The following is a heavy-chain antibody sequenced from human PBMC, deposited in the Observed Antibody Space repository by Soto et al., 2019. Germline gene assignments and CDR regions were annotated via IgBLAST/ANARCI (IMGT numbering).Heavy chain of an antibody. V-gene: IGHV1-18*01. CDR3: ARDPMITFGGVIGIEYNWFDP. CDR2: ISAYSGNT. CDR1: GYTFTIYG. J-gene: IGHJ5*02. D-gene: IGHD3-16*02. Sequence: ASLKVSWKSSGYTFTIYGISWVRQAPGQGLEWMGWISAYSGNTNYAQKLQGRVTMTTDTSTSTAYMELRSLRSDDTAVYYCARDPMITFGGVIGIEYNWFDPWGQGTLVSGSS.